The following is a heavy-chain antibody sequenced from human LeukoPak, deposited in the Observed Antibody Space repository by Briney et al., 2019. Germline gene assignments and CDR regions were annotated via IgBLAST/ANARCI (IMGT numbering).Heavy chain of an antibody. J-gene: IGHJ4*02. Sequence: PGGSLRLSCAASGFTFSSYWMTWVRQAPGKGLEWVANIKQDGGEKSYVDSVKGRFAISRDNAKNSLYLQMDSLRAEDTAVYYCATVSYGHSYYFDYWGQGTLVTVSS. CDR1: GFTFSSYW. D-gene: IGHD3-10*01. CDR3: ATVSYGHSYYFDY. CDR2: IKQDGGEK. V-gene: IGHV3-7*03.